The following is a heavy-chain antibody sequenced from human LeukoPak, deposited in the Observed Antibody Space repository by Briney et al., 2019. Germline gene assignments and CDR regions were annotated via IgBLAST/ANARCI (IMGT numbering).Heavy chain of an antibody. Sequence: SETLSLTCTVSGGSISSYYWSWIRQPPGKGLEWIGYIYYSGSTNYNPSLKSQVTISVDTSKNQFSLKLSSVTAADTAVYYCAREDYGGSWGAFDIWGQGTMVTVSS. V-gene: IGHV4-59*01. J-gene: IGHJ3*02. CDR1: GGSISSYY. CDR2: IYYSGST. CDR3: AREDYGGSWGAFDI. D-gene: IGHD4-17*01.